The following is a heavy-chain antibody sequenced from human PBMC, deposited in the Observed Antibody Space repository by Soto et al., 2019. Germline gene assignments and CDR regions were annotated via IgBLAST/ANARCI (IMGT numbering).Heavy chain of an antibody. Sequence: ASAKVSCKASGYTFLNYGFTWLRQAPGQGLEWMGWITVYNDKTTYAQKLQGRVSMTTDTSTRTAYMELRSLTSDDSAVYYCARVNSSAGSCYSTFDHWGQGTPVTVS. D-gene: IGHD2-15*01. V-gene: IGHV1-18*01. CDR1: GYTFLNYG. CDR3: ARVNSSAGSCYSTFDH. J-gene: IGHJ4*02. CDR2: ITVYNDKT.